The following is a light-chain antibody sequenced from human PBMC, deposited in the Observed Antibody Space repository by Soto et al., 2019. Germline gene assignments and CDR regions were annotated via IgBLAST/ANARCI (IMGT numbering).Light chain of an antibody. CDR2: GAS. Sequence: EIVLTQSPGTLSLSPGERATLSCRASQSVSSSYLAWCQQKPGQAPRLLIYGASSRATGIPDRFSGSGSGTDFTLTISRLEPEDFAVYYCQQYRSSLTFGGGTKV. V-gene: IGKV3-20*01. CDR3: QQYRSSLT. J-gene: IGKJ4*01. CDR1: QSVSSSY.